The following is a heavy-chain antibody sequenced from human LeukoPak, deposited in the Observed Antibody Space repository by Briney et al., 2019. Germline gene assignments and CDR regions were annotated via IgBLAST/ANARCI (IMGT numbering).Heavy chain of an antibody. D-gene: IGHD3-3*01. CDR2: ISHDSTII. J-gene: IGHJ4*02. CDR3: ARELFGVGATE. V-gene: IGHV3-48*01. Sequence: PGGSLRLSCAASGFTFSRDSMNWVRQAPGKGLEWISYISHDSTIIYYADSVRGRFTISRDNSKNTLYLQMNSLRAEDTAVYYCARELFGVGATEWGQGTLDTVSS. CDR1: GFTFSRDS.